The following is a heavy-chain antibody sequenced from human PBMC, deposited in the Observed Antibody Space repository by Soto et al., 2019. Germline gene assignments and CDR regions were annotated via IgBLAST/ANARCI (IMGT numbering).Heavy chain of an antibody. J-gene: IGHJ6*02. Sequence: QVQLQESGPGLLKPSQTLSLTCTVSGGSISSGDYYWSWIRQPPGKGLEWIGYIYYSGSTYYNPSLKSRVTISVDTSKTQVSLKLSSVTAADTAVYYCDRVDGDYHHYYYGMDVWGQGTTVTVSS. CDR3: DRVDGDYHHYYYGMDV. CDR2: IYYSGST. CDR1: GGSISSGDYY. D-gene: IGHD4-17*01. V-gene: IGHV4-30-4*01.